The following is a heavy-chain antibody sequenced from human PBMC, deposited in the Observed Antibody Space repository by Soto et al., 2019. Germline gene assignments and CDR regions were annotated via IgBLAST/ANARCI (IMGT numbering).Heavy chain of an antibody. D-gene: IGHD3-10*01. CDR1: GYTFTSYD. V-gene: IGHV1-8*01. CDR3: ARGSGYYGSGXYFPPVLFEYYYYGMDV. CDR2: MNPNSGNT. J-gene: IGHJ6*02. Sequence: ASVKVSCKASGYTFTSYDINWVRQATGQGLEWRGWMNPNSGNTGYAQKFQGRVTMTRNTSISTAYMELSSLRSEDTAVYYCARGSGYYGSGXYFPPVLFEYYYYGMDVWGQGTTVTVSS.